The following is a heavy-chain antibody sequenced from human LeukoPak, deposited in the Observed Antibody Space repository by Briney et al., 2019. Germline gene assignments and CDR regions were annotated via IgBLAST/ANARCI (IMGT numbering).Heavy chain of an antibody. CDR1: GYNFIIYS. J-gene: IGHJ4*02. D-gene: IGHD3-3*01. V-gene: IGHV1-18*01. CDR2: ISPYNGNT. Sequence: ASVKVSCKASGYNFIIYSINWVRQAPGQGLEWMGWISPYNGNTIYAQKLQGRVTMTTDTSTSTAYMELRSLRSDDTAVYCCVRRFGYDFWSGHPMGDYWGQGTLVTVSS. CDR3: VRRFGYDFWSGHPMGDY.